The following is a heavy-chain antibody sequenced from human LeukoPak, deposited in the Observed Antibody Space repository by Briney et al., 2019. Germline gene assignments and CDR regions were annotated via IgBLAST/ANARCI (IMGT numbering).Heavy chain of an antibody. CDR1: GGSFSGYY. V-gene: IGHV4-34*01. J-gene: IGHJ4*02. D-gene: IGHD1-26*01. CDR2: IYYSGST. Sequence: SETLSLTCAVYGGSFSGYYWSWIRQPPGKGLEWIGSIYYSGSTYYNPSLKSRVTISVDTSKNQFSLKLSSVTAADTAVYYCARLYSRDRYYFDYWGQGTLVTVSS. CDR3: ARLYSRDRYYFDY.